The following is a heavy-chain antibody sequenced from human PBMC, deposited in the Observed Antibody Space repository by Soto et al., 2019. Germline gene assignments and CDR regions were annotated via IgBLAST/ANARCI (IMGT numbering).Heavy chain of an antibody. CDR3: ARHGPSIAAAGPYFRALYY. Sequence: PGESLKISCKGSGYSFTRYWISWVRQMPGKGLEWMGRIDPSDSYTNYSPSFQGHVTISADKSISTAYLQWSSLKASDTAMYYCARHGPSIAAAGPYFRALYYWGQGTLVTVSS. D-gene: IGHD6-13*01. CDR2: IDPSDSYT. J-gene: IGHJ4*02. V-gene: IGHV5-10-1*01. CDR1: GYSFTRYW.